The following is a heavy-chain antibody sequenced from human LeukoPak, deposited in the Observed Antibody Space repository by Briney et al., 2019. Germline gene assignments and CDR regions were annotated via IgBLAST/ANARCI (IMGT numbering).Heavy chain of an antibody. V-gene: IGHV4-31*03. J-gene: IGHJ6*02. D-gene: IGHD3-3*01. CDR2: INHSGST. Sequence: SQTLSLTCTVSGGSISSGGYYWSWIRQHPGKGLEWIGEINHSGSTNCNPSLKSRVAISVDTSKNQFSLKLSSVTAADTAVYYCARDVLRFLEWLPRYYYYGMDVWGQGTTVTVSS. CDR3: ARDVLRFLEWLPRYYYYGMDV. CDR1: GGSISSGGYY.